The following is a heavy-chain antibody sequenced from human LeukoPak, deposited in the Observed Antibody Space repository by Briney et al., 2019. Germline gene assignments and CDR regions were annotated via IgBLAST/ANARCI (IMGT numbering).Heavy chain of an antibody. Sequence: GGSLRLSCAASGFSFSSYAMHWVRQAPGKGLEWVTAILNDGSNKFYADSVKGRFTISRDNSKNTLYLQMNSLRAEDTAVYYCARGRKYSYGTYYYGLDVWGQGTTVTVCS. CDR1: GFSFSSYA. CDR2: ILNDGSNK. J-gene: IGHJ6*02. V-gene: IGHV3-30*04. D-gene: IGHD5-18*01. CDR3: ARGRKYSYGTYYYGLDV.